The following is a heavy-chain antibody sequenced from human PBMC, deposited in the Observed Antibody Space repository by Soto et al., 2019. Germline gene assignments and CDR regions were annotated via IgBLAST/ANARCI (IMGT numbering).Heavy chain of an antibody. V-gene: IGHV3-49*03. CDR1: GFTFGDYA. CDR2: IRSKAYGGTT. CDR3: TNGSSIAARRPYYYYGMDV. D-gene: IGHD6-6*01. Sequence: GGSLRLSCTASGFTFGDYAMSWFRQAPGKGLEWVGFIRSKAYGGTTEYAASVKGRFTISRDDSKSIAYLQMNSLKTEDTAVYYCTNGSSIAARRPYYYYGMDVWGQGTTVTVSS. J-gene: IGHJ6*02.